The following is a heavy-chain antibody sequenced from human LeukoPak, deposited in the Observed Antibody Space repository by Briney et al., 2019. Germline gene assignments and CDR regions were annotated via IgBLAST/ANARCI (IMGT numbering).Heavy chain of an antibody. D-gene: IGHD5-12*01. CDR1: GYTFTGYD. CDR2: INPNSGGT. CDR3: ATPERGYSGYDFGS. J-gene: IGHJ4*02. V-gene: IGHV1-2*02. Sequence: GASVKVSCKASGYTFTGYDMHWVRQAPGQGLEWMGWINPNSGGTNYAQKFQGRVTVTRDTSISTAYMELSRLRSDDTAVYYCATPERGYSGYDFGSWGQGTLVTVSS.